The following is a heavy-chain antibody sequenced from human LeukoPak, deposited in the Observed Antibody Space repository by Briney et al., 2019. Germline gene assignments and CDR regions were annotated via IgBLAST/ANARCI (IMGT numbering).Heavy chain of an antibody. V-gene: IGHV1-2*02. CDR3: ARSSRRNSLRVFGVATKDQYYFDS. J-gene: IGHJ4*02. D-gene: IGHD3-3*01. Sequence: ASVKVSCKASGYTFTGYYMHWVRQAPGQGLEWMGWINPNSGGTNYAQKFQGRVTMTRDTSISTAYMELSRLRSDDTAVYYCARSSRRNSLRVFGVATKDQYYFDSWGQGTLVTVSS. CDR2: INPNSGGT. CDR1: GYTFTGYY.